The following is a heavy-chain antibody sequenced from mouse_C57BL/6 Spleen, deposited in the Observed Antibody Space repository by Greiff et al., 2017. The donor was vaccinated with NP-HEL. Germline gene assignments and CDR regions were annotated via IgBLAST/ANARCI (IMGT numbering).Heavy chain of an antibody. Sequence: QVQLKQSGAELARPGASVKLSCKASGYTFTSYGISWVKQRTGQGLEWIGEIYPRSGNTYYNEKFKGKATLTADKSSSTAYMELRSLTSEDSAVYFCARPITGNDYWGQGTTLTVSS. D-gene: IGHD1-3*01. CDR3: ARPITGNDY. J-gene: IGHJ2*01. CDR2: IYPRSGNT. V-gene: IGHV1-81*01. CDR1: GYTFTSYG.